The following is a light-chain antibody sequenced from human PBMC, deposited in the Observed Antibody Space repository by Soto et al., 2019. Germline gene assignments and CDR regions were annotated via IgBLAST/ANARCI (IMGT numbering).Light chain of an antibody. CDR1: SSDVGSYNR. CDR3: SSYTSSSTLV. CDR2: EVS. J-gene: IGLJ2*01. V-gene: IGLV2-18*02. Sequence: QSALTQPPSVSGSPGQPVTISCTGTSSDVGSYNRVSWYQQPPGTAPKLMIYEVSNRPSGVPDRFSGSKSGNTASLTIPGLQAEDEADYYCSSYTSSSTLVFGGGTKVTVL.